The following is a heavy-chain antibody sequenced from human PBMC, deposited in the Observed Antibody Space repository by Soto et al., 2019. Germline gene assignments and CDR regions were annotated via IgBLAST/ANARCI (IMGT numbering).Heavy chain of an antibody. V-gene: IGHV3-23*01. Sequence: EVQLLESGGRLVLPGGSLRLSCAASGFTFTSSAMNWVRQAPGKGLEWVSGISSRGGLTYYADSVKGRFSISIDNSKKPLYLRMNSLRAEDMTVYYSARAGSTFEYWDQATLVTVPS. CDR3: ARAGSTFEY. J-gene: IGHJ4*02. CDR2: ISSRGGLT. CDR1: GFTFTSSA.